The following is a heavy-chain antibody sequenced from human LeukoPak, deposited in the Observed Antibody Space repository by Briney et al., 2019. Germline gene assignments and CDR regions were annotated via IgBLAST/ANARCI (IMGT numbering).Heavy chain of an antibody. D-gene: IGHD1-26*01. CDR3: ARVGVGARFDY. Sequence: GGSLRLSCAASGFTFSSYWMSWVRQAPGKGLEWVANIKQDGSEKYYVDSVKGRFTISRDNAKSSLYLQMNSLRAEDTAVYYCARVGVGARFDYWGQGTLVTVSS. J-gene: IGHJ4*02. V-gene: IGHV3-7*01. CDR2: IKQDGSEK. CDR1: GFTFSSYW.